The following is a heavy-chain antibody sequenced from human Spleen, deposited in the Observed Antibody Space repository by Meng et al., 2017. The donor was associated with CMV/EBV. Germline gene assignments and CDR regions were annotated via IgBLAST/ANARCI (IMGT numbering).Heavy chain of an antibody. Sequence: SVKVSCKASGGTFSSYTISWVRQAPGQGLEWMGRIIPILGIANYAQKFQGRVTITADKSTSTAYMELSSLRSEDTAVYYCARTQVPAHSGSYRYYYFYAMDVWGQGTTVTVSS. J-gene: IGHJ6*02. D-gene: IGHD1-26*01. CDR1: GGTFSSYT. CDR3: ARTQVPAHSGSYRYYYFYAMDV. CDR2: IIPILGIA. V-gene: IGHV1-69*02.